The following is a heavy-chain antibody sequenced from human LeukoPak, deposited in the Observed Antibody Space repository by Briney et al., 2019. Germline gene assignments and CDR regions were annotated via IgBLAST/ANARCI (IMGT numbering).Heavy chain of an antibody. CDR2: IYNDGST. V-gene: IGHV3-53*01. CDR3: ARNILFAFDI. J-gene: IGHJ3*02. CDR1: GLTVSSSY. Sequence: GSLRLSCAASGLTVSSSYMSWVRQAPGKGLEWVSIIYNDGSTYSADSMKGRFTISRDNSKNTLYLQVNSLRAEDTAMYYCARNILFAFDIWGKGTMVTVSS.